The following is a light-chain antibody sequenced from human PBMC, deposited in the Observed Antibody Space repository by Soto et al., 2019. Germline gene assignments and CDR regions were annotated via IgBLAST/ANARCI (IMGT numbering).Light chain of an antibody. V-gene: IGKV3-15*01. CDR2: GAY. J-gene: IGKJ4*01. CDR1: QSVSSN. Sequence: EIVITHSPATLSVSPGERATLSCRASQSVSSNLAWYQQKPGQAPRLLIYGAYTRAAGVPARFNGGGSGTEFTLTISSLQSEDFALYYCQQFHNLPLSFGGGTKVDIK. CDR3: QQFHNLPLS.